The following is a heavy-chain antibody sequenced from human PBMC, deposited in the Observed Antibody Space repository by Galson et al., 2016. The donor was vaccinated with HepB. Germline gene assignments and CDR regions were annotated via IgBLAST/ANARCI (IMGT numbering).Heavy chain of an antibody. CDR2: MSNSGSTI. CDR3: VRDQFGDYYSGLDV. V-gene: IGHV3-11*01. Sequence: LRLSCAASGFTFSDYYMSWIRQAPGKGLEWISYMSNSGSTIFYAGSVKGRFTLSRVNTKNSPYMQMNRLRADDTAVYYRVRDQFGDYYSGLDVWGQGTTVIVSS. CDR1: GFTFSDYY. J-gene: IGHJ6*02. D-gene: IGHD3-16*01.